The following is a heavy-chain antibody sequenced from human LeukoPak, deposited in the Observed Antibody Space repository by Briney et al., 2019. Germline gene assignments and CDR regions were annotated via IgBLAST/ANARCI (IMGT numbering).Heavy chain of an antibody. CDR1: GGSISSSSYY. CDR3: ARVEHDAFDI. D-gene: IGHD1/OR15-1a*01. J-gene: IGHJ3*02. CDR2: IYYSGST. Sequence: SETLSLTCTVSGGSISSSSYYWGWIRQPPGKGLEWIGSIYYSGSTYYNPSLKSRVTISVDTSKNQFSLKLSSVTAADTAVYYCARVEHDAFDIWGQGTMVTASS. V-gene: IGHV4-39*01.